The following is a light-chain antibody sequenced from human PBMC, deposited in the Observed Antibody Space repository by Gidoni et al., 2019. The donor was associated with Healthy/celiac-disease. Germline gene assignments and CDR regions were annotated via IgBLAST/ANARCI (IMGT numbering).Light chain of an antibody. CDR3: QSYDSSLSGLYV. J-gene: IGLJ1*01. CDR1: SSNIGAGYD. Sequence: QSVLTQPPSVSGAPGQRVTISCTGSSSNIGAGYDVHWYQQLPGTAPKLLIYVNINRPSGVPDRFSGSKSGTSASLAITGLQAEDEADYYCQSYDSSLSGLYVFGTGTKVTVL. CDR2: VNI. V-gene: IGLV1-40*01.